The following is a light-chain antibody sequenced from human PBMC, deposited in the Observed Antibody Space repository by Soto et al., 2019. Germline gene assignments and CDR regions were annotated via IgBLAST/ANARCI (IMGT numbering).Light chain of an antibody. J-gene: IGKJ3*01. CDR3: QQYGSWPRFT. CDR1: QSVSSSY. V-gene: IGKV3-20*01. CDR2: GAS. Sequence: EIVLTQSPGTLSLSPGERATLSCRASQSVSSSYLAWYQQKPGQAPRLLIYGASSRATGIPDRFSGSGSGTDFTLTISRLESEDFAVYYCQQYGSWPRFTFGPGTRVDIK.